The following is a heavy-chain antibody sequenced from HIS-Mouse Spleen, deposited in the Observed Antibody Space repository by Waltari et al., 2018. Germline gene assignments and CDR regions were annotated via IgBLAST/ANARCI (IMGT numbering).Heavy chain of an antibody. CDR1: GGSISSSS. V-gene: IGHV3-21*01. CDR2: ISSSSSYI. CDR3: ARAQPSHYYGSGSYFDY. J-gene: IGHJ4*02. Sequence: LQLQESGPGLVKPSETLSLTCTVSGGSISSSSYYWGWIRQPPGKGLEWVPSISSSSSYIYYADSVKGRFTISRDNAKNSLYLQMNSLRAEDTAVYYCARAQPSHYYGSGSYFDYWGQGTLVTVSS. D-gene: IGHD3-10*01.